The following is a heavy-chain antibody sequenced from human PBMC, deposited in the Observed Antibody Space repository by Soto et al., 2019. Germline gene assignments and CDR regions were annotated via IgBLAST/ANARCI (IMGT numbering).Heavy chain of an antibody. CDR3: ARERPYGSSGMDV. CDR1: GFTFSSYD. J-gene: IGHJ6*02. V-gene: IGHV3-13*04. D-gene: IGHD3-10*01. Sequence: EVQLVESGGGLVQPGGSLRLSCAASGFTFSSYDMHWVRQATGKGLEWVSAIGTAGDTYYPGSVKGRFTISRENAKNSLYLQMNSLRAGDTAVYSCARERPYGSSGMDVWGQGTTVTVSS. CDR2: IGTAGDT.